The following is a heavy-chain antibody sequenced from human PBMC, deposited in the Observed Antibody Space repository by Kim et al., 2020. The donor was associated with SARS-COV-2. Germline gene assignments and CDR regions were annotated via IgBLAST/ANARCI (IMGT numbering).Heavy chain of an antibody. Sequence: LKSRVTISVDTSKNQFSLKLSSVTAADTAVYYCARNLLWFGELTNYGMDVWGQGTTVTVSS. D-gene: IGHD3-10*01. V-gene: IGHV4-31*02. CDR3: ARNLLWFGELTNYGMDV. J-gene: IGHJ6*02.